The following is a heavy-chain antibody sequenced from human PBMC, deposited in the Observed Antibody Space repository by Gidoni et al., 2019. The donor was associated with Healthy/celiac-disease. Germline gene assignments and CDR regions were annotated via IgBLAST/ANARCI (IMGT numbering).Heavy chain of an antibody. CDR1: GGSISSGSYY. J-gene: IGHJ4*02. CDR3: AREADYGDSSYYFDY. V-gene: IGHV4-61*02. Sequence: QVQLQESGPGLVKPSQTLSLTCTVSGGSISSGSYYWSWIRQPAGKGLEWIGRIYTSGSTNYNPSLKSRVTISVDTSKNQFSLKLSSVTAADTAVYYCAREADYGDSSYYFDYWGQGTLVTVSS. D-gene: IGHD4-17*01. CDR2: IYTSGST.